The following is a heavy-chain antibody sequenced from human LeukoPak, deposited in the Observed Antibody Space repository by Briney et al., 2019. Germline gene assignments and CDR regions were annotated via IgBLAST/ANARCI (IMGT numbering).Heavy chain of an antibody. V-gene: IGHV3-74*01. CDR1: EFTISRCW. CDR3: ASGWITTPSTTLDI. CDR2: INNDGSIT. J-gene: IGHJ3*02. Sequence: GGSLRLSCAASEFTISRCWMRWGGQAPGEGGVWVSNINNDGSITTYAESVKGRFTISIDNVKNQLFLQLNSVGAADTALYYCASGWITTPSTTLDICGVKTMLTVSS. D-gene: IGHD2-2*01.